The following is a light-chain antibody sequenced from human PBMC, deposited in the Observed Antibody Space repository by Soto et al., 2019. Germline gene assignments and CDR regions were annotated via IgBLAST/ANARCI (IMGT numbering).Light chain of an antibody. CDR1: QSVASN. CDR2: GAS. J-gene: IGKJ2*01. CDR3: QQYHNWPPQYT. Sequence: EIVMTQSPASLYVSPGDVASLSCWASQSVASNVAWYQQKPGQGPRLLIHGASTRAAGVPARFSGSGSGTDFTLTMSSLQSEDFAVYFCQQYHNWPPQYTFGQGTELQIK. V-gene: IGKV3-15*01.